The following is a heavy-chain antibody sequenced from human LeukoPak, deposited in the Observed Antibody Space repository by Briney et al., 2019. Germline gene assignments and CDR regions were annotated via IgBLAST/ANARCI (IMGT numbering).Heavy chain of an antibody. CDR2: INHSGST. CDR1: GGSFSGCY. J-gene: IGHJ4*02. Sequence: SETLSLTCAVYGGSFSGCYWSWIRQPPGKGLEWIGEINHSGSTNYNPSLKSRVTISVDTSKNQFSLKLSSVTAADTAVYYCARSDYAFDYWGQGTLVTVSS. V-gene: IGHV4-34*01. CDR3: ARSDYAFDY. D-gene: IGHD4-17*01.